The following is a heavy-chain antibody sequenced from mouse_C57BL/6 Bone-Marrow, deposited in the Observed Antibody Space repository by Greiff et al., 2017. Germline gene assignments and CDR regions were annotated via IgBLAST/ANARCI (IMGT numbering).Heavy chain of an antibody. Sequence: EVQRVESGTVLARPGASVKMSCKTSGYTFTSYWMHWVKQRPGQGLEWIGAIYPGNSDTSYNQKFTGKAQLTAVTSASTAYMELSSLTTEDSAVYDCTYHYYYGSSDAWYFDVWGTGTTGTVSS. D-gene: IGHD1-1*01. CDR2: IYPGNSDT. CDR1: GYTFTSYW. CDR3: TYHYYYGSSDAWYFDV. V-gene: IGHV1-5*01. J-gene: IGHJ1*03.